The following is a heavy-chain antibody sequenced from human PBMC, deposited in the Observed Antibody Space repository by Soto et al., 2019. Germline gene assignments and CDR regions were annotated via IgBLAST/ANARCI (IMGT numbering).Heavy chain of an antibody. CDR2: FNPTSGST. J-gene: IGHJ4*02. Sequence: QVQLVQSGAEVKKPGASVKLSCKASGYTFINYSIHWVRQAPGQGLEWMGIFNPTSGSTNYAQKFQGRVTLTMDTSTRTVYMELSSLRFDDTAVYYGARDLAAGDYWGQGTLVTVSS. V-gene: IGHV1-46*01. D-gene: IGHD3-3*02. CDR1: GYTFINYS. CDR3: ARDLAAGDY.